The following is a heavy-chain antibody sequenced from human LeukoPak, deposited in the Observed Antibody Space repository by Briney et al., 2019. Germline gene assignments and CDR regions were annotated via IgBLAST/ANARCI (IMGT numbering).Heavy chain of an antibody. CDR1: GFTFSRYD. D-gene: IGHD1-26*01. Sequence: GGSLRLSCAASGFTFSRYDMHWVRQVTGGGLEWVSAIGTLGDTFYPGSVKGRFTISRENARNSLYLQMNTLRAEDTAVYYCAKEVGYGMDVWGQGTTVTVSS. V-gene: IGHV3-13*01. CDR3: AKEVGYGMDV. J-gene: IGHJ6*02. CDR2: IGTLGDT.